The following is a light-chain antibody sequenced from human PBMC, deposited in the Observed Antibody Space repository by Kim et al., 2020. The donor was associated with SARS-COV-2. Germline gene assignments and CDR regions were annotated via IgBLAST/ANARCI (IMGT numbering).Light chain of an antibody. CDR1: NTDVGSYDL. CDR3: CSYVGGNSCAV. Sequence: QSVLTQPASVSGSPGQSITISCTGTNTDVGSYDLVSWYHQLPGKAPRVVISGVSKRPSGVSSRFSASRSGNTASLTISGLQADDAGDYYCCSYVGGNSCAVFGTGTKVTVL. V-gene: IGLV2-23*02. J-gene: IGLJ1*01. CDR2: GVS.